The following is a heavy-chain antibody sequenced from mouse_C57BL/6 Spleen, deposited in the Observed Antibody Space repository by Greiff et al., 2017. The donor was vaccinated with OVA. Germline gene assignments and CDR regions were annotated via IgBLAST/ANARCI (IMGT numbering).Heavy chain of an antibody. CDR2: IYPGSGNT. CDR3: ARWGDYDRGYFDV. D-gene: IGHD2-4*01. J-gene: IGHJ1*03. CDR1: GYSFTSYY. V-gene: IGHV1-66*01. Sequence: VQGVESGPELVKPGASVKISCKASGYSFTSYYIHWVKQRPGQGLEWIGWIYPGSGNTKYNEKFKGKATLTADTSSSTAYMQLSSLTSEDSAVYYCARWGDYDRGYFDVWGTGTTVTVSS.